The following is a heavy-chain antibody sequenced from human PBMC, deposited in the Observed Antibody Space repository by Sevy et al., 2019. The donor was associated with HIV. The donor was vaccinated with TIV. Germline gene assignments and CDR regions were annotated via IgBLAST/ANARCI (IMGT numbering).Heavy chain of an antibody. D-gene: IGHD3-22*01. CDR1: GYSISNYF. CDR2: IHYSRST. Sequence: SETLSLTCTVSGYSISNYFWSWIRQPPGKGLEWIGYIHYSRSTNYNPSLKSRVIISVDKYKNHISLKLKSVTAADTAVYYYSRDYYDSRPSGFDPWGQGTLVTVSS. V-gene: IGHV4-59*01. CDR3: SRDYYDSRPSGFDP. J-gene: IGHJ5*02.